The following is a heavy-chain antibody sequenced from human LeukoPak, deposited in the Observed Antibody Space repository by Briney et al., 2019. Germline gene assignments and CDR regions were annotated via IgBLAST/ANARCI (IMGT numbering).Heavy chain of an antibody. CDR3: ARVFYGGSLGFDY. Sequence: PSETLSLTCTVSGGSINSYHWSWIRQSPGKGLEWIGYIYYTGSTNYSPSLKSRVTMSVDTSKNQFSLNLTSVTAADTAVYYCARVFYGGSLGFDYWGQGTPVTVPS. J-gene: IGHJ4*02. CDR2: IYYTGST. CDR1: GGSINSYH. V-gene: IGHV4-59*01. D-gene: IGHD4-23*01.